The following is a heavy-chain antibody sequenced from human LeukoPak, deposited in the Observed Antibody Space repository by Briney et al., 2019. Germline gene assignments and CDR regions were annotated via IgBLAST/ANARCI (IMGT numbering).Heavy chain of an antibody. D-gene: IGHD3-22*01. CDR2: IDPSDSYT. Sequence: GESLKISCKGSGYSFTNYWSSWVRQMPGKGLEWRGRIDPSDSYTNYSPSFQGHVTISAGKSISTAYLQWSSLKASDTAMYYCARHYRYYYDSSDYYYGASGAFDIWGQGTMVTVSS. CDR1: GYSFTNYW. CDR3: ARHYRYYYDSSDYYYGASGAFDI. J-gene: IGHJ3*02. V-gene: IGHV5-10-1*01.